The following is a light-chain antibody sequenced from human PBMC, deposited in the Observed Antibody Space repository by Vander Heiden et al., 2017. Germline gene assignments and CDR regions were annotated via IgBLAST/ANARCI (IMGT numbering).Light chain of an antibody. CDR2: QAS. Sequence: DIQMTQSPSTLSASVGDKVTITCRASQSVSSWLAWYQQKPGKAPKLLIYQASSLESGVPSRFSGSGSGTEFTLTVSSLQPDDFASYYCQQYNNYPGTFGQGTKVEIK. J-gene: IGKJ1*01. CDR1: QSVSSW. V-gene: IGKV1-5*03. CDR3: QQYNNYPGT.